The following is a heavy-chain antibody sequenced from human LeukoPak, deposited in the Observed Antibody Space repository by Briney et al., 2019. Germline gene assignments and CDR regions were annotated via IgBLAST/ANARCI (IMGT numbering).Heavy chain of an antibody. J-gene: IGHJ4*02. CDR1: GLTVSGNY. D-gene: IGHD4-17*01. Sequence: PGGSLRLSCAASGLTVSGNYMSWVRQAPGKGLEWVSIIYSDETTAYPDSVKGRFTISRDNSKNMLYLQMNSLRAEDTAVYYCAKAMLTTVTTLVYWGQGTLVTVSS. CDR2: IYSDETT. CDR3: AKAMLTTVTTLVY. V-gene: IGHV3-66*01.